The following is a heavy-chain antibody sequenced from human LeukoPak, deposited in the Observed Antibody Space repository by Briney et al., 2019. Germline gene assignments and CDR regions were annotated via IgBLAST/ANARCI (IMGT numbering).Heavy chain of an antibody. CDR3: AREPSMVNPYFDH. J-gene: IGHJ4*02. Sequence: PGGSLRLSCAASGFTFSTFWMSWVRQAPGKGLEWVANLNQDGSEKYHVDSMKGRFTVSRDNAKNSLYLQMNSLRAEDTAVYYCAREPSMVNPYFDHWGQGTLVTVSS. D-gene: IGHD5-18*01. V-gene: IGHV3-7*01. CDR2: LNQDGSEK. CDR1: GFTFSTFW.